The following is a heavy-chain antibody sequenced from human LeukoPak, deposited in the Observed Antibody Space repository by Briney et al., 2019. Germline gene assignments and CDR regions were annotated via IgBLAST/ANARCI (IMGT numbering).Heavy chain of an antibody. CDR1: GFTFNSYW. J-gene: IGHJ4*02. CDR2: IKQDGRDK. Sequence: GGSLRLSCAASGFTFNSYWMTWVRQAPGKGLEWVANIKQDGRDKHYMGSVKGRFIISRDNAKNSLYLQMNSLRVEDTAVFYCARDQYDTWSRRGNFDSWGQGTLVIVSS. CDR3: ARDQYDTWSRRGNFDS. D-gene: IGHD3-3*01. V-gene: IGHV3-7*03.